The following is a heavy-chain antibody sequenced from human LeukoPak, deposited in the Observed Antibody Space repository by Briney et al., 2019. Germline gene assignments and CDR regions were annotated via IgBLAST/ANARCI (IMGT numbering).Heavy chain of an antibody. J-gene: IGHJ6*03. CDR1: GGTFSSYA. Sequence: ASVKVSCKASGGTFSSYAISWVRQAPGQGLEWMGGIIPIFGTANYAQKFQGRVTIATDESTSTAYMELSSLRSEDTAVYYCARGDYDILTGYSYYYYYMDVWGKGTTVTVSS. CDR3: ARGDYDILTGYSYYYYYMDV. V-gene: IGHV1-69*05. D-gene: IGHD3-9*01. CDR2: IIPIFGTA.